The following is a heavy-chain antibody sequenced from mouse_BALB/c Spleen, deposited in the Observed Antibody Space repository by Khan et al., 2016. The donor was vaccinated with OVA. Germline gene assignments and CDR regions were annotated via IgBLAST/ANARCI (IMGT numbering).Heavy chain of an antibody. D-gene: IGHD1-1*01. CDR1: GYTFTNYR. J-gene: IGHJ1*01. Sequence: QIQLVQSGPELKKPGETVKISCKASGYTFTNYRMNWMKQAPGKGLKWMGWINTYTGEPTYGDDFKGRFAFSLETSASTAYLQINNLKNEDMATXFCARESSYGYFDVWGAGTTVTVSS. V-gene: IGHV9-1*02. CDR3: ARESSYGYFDV. CDR2: INTYTGEP.